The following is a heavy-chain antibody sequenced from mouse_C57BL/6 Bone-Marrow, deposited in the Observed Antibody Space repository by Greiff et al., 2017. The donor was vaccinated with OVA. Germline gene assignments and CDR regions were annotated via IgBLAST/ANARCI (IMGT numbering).Heavy chain of an antibody. CDR3: AKGYYYGSSYEYYAMDY. Sequence: QVQLKESGAELVRPGTSVKLSCKASGYTFTSYWMHWVKQRPGQGLEWIGVIDPSDSYTNYNHKFKGKATLTVDTSSSTAYMQLSSLTSEDSAVYYCAKGYYYGSSYEYYAMDYWGQGTSVTVSS. J-gene: IGHJ4*01. D-gene: IGHD1-1*01. V-gene: IGHV1-59*01. CDR1: GYTFTSYW. CDR2: IDPSDSYT.